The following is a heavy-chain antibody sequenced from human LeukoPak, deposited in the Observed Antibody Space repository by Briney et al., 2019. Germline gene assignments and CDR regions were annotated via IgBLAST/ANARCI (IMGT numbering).Heavy chain of an antibody. CDR2: IYYSGST. CDR1: GGSISSSSYY. J-gene: IGHJ3*02. Sequence: PSETLSLTCTVSGGSISSSSYYWGWIRQPPGKGLEWIGSIYYSGSTYYNPSLKSRVTISVDTSKNQFSLKLSSVTAADTAVYYCGRITIFGVVTPGAFDIWGQGTMVTVSS. D-gene: IGHD3-3*01. V-gene: IGHV4-39*07. CDR3: GRITIFGVVTPGAFDI.